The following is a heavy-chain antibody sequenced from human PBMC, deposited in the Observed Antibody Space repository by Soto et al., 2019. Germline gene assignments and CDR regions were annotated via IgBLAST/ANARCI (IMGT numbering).Heavy chain of an antibody. CDR2: IISIFGTA. J-gene: IGHJ4*02. CDR3: ARDREARGSGYFAAYDY. D-gene: IGHD3-22*01. V-gene: IGHV1-69*05. Sequence: SVKVSCKASGGTFSSYAISWVRQAPGQGLEWMAGIISIFGTANYAQKFQGRVTITTDTSTSTAYMELMSLRPDDTAVYYCARDREARGSGYFAAYDYWGQGTLVTVS. CDR1: GGTFSSYA.